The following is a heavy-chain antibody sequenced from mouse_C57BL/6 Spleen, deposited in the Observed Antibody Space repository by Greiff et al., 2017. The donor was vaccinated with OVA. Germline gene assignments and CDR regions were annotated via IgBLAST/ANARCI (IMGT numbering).Heavy chain of an antibody. CDR2: INYDGSST. D-gene: IGHD1-1*01. V-gene: IGHV5-16*01. J-gene: IGHJ2*01. CDR3: ARGPYYYGSILFDY. Sequence: EVMLVESEGGLVQPGSSMKLSCTASGFTFSDYYMAWVRQVPEKGLEWVANINYDGSSTYYLDSLKSRFIISRDNAKNILYLQMSSLKSEDTATYYCARGPYYYGSILFDYWGQGTTLTVSS. CDR1: GFTFSDYY.